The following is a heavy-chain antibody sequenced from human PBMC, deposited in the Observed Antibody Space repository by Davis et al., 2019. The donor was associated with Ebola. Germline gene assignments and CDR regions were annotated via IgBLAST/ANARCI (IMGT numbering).Heavy chain of an antibody. CDR2: ISYDGSGQ. CDR1: GITFSSFG. V-gene: IGHV3-30*18. CDR3: AKGQGYQLHPGGMDV. D-gene: IGHD2-2*01. J-gene: IGHJ6*04. Sequence: GGSLRLSCIATGITFSSFGVHWVRQAPGKGLEWVAVISYDGSGQYYADSVKGRFTISRDNSKNTLYLQMNTLRADDTAVYYCAKGQGYQLHPGGMDVWGKGTTVTVSS.